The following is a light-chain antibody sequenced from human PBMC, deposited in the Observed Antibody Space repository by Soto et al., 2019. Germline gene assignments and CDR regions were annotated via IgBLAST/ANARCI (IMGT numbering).Light chain of an antibody. V-gene: IGKV1-5*01. CDR2: DAS. CDR1: QNVNNW. Sequence: DIQMTQSPSTLSASVGDSVTITCRASQNVNNWVAWYQQKPGKAPRFLIYDASSLESGVSSRFSGSGSGTDFTLTISSLQPDDFATYYCQRYNSYSRTFGQGTKVDIK. J-gene: IGKJ1*01. CDR3: QRYNSYSRT.